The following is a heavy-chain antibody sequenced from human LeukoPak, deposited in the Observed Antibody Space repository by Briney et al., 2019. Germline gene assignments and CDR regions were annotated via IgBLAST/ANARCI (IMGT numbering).Heavy chain of an antibody. J-gene: IGHJ6*02. Sequence: ASVKVSCKVSGYTLTELSMHWVRQAPGKGLEWMGGFDPEDGETIYAQKFQGRVTMTEDTSTDTAYMELSSLRSEDTAVYYCATSTSSSWYFDGMDVWGQGTLVTVSS. D-gene: IGHD6-13*01. V-gene: IGHV1-24*01. CDR1: GYTLTELS. CDR3: ATSTSSSWYFDGMDV. CDR2: FDPEDGET.